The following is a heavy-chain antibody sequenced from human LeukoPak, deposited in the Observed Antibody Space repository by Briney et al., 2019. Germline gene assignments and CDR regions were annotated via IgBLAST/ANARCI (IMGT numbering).Heavy chain of an antibody. D-gene: IGHD4-17*01. J-gene: IGHJ4*02. V-gene: IGHV3-11*04. CDR2: ISSSGSTI. Sequence: GGSLRLSCAASGFTFNNAWMSWVRQAPGKGLEWVSYISSSGSTIYYADSVKGRFTISRDNAKNSLYLQMNSLRAEDTAVYYCPRLIYGDYVSYWGQGTLVTVSS. CDR1: GFTFNNAW. CDR3: PRLIYGDYVSY.